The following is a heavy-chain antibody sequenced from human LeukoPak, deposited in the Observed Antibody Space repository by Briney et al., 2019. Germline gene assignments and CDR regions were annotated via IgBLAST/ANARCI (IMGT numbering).Heavy chain of an antibody. CDR3: ARGSGSDY. D-gene: IGHD5-12*01. Sequence: GGSLRLSCAASGFTFSSYGMHWVRQAPGKGLEWVAVISYDGSNKYYADSVKGRFTISRDNAKNSLYLQMNSLRAEDTAVYYCARGSGSDYWGQGTLVTVSS. CDR1: GFTFSSYG. CDR2: ISYDGSNK. J-gene: IGHJ4*02. V-gene: IGHV3-30*03.